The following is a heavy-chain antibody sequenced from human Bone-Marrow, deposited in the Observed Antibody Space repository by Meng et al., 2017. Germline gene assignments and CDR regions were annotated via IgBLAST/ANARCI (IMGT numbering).Heavy chain of an antibody. Sequence: QVQLQQWGAGLLKPSETLSLTCAVYGGSFSGYCWSWIRQPPGKGLEWIGEINHSGSTNYNPSLKSRVTISVDTSKNQFSLKLSSVTAADTAVYYCARVAYRWGGDCSYFDYWGQGTLVTVSS. CDR1: GGSFSGYC. CDR2: INHSGST. V-gene: IGHV4-34*01. J-gene: IGHJ4*02. D-gene: IGHD2-21*02. CDR3: ARVAYRWGGDCSYFDY.